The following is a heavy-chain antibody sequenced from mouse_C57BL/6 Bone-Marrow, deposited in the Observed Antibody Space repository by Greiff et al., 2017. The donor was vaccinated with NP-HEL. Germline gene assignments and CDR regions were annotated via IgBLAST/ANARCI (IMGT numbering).Heavy chain of an antibody. Sequence: VQLQQSGPELVKPGASVKISCKASGYTFTDYYMNWVKQSHGKSLEWIGDINPYNGGTSYNQKFKGKATLTVDKSSSTAYMELRSLTSEDSAVSSCSTDGYSEGDYWGQGTTLTVSS. J-gene: IGHJ2*01. V-gene: IGHV1-26*01. D-gene: IGHD2-3*01. CDR3: STDGYSEGDY. CDR2: INPYNGGT. CDR1: GYTFTDYY.